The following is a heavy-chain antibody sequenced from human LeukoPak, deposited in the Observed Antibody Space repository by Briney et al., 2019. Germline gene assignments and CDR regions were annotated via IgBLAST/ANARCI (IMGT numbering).Heavy chain of an antibody. D-gene: IGHD2-8*01. CDR1: NVSISSGSHY. CDR3: ARGVPLSCSDGLCSGYYFDF. V-gene: IGHV4-61*02. J-gene: IGHJ4*02. CDR2: IYAGGRS. Sequence: SQTLSLTCTVSNVSISSGSHYWNWIRQPAGKGLEWIGRIYAGGRSNYNPSLRSRVTISVDTSKNQFSLRLTSVTAADTAMYYCARGVPLSCSDGLCSGYYFDFWGRGTLVTVSS.